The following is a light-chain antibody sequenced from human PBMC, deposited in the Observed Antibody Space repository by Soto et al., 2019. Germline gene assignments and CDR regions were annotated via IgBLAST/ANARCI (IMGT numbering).Light chain of an antibody. CDR2: GAS. J-gene: IGKJ1*01. CDR1: QSVSSSY. Sequence: EIVLTQSPGTLSLSPGERATLSCRASQSVSSSYLAWYQQKPGQAPRLLIYGASSRATGIPDRFSGSGSGTDCTLTISRLEPEDFEVYYCQQYGSSPRTFGQGTKVDIK. V-gene: IGKV3-20*01. CDR3: QQYGSSPRT.